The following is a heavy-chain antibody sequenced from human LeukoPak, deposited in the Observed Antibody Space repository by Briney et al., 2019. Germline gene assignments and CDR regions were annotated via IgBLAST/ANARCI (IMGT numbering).Heavy chain of an antibody. V-gene: IGHV4-39*07. CDR1: GGSISSSSYY. D-gene: IGHD2-21*01. CDR2: IYYSGST. Sequence: SGTLSLTCTVSGGSISSSSYYWGWIRQPPGKGLEWIGSIYYSGSTYYNPSLKSRVTISVDTSKNQFSLKLSSVTAADTAVYYCARALHSNWFDPWGQGTLVTVSS. CDR3: ARALHSNWFDP. J-gene: IGHJ5*02.